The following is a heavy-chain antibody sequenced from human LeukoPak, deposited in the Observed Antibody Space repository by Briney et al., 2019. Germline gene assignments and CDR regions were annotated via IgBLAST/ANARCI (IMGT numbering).Heavy chain of an antibody. CDR3: ARRGTVVTRRWFDP. CDR1: GFIFSRYE. D-gene: IGHD4-23*01. CDR2: ISTGGDTI. V-gene: IGHV3-48*03. J-gene: IGHJ5*02. Sequence: PGGSLRLSCVASGFIFSRYEMNWVRQAPGRGLEWVSYISTGGDTIYYGDSVKGRFTISRDNGENSLYLQMDSLRADDTAIYYCARRGTVVTRRWFDPWGQGTLVAVSS.